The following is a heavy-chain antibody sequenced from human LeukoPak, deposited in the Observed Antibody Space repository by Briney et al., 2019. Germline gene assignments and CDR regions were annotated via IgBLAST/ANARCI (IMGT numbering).Heavy chain of an antibody. J-gene: IGHJ4*02. V-gene: IGHV3-74*01. CDR3: ARDRNNRTPFED. CDR2: INSDGSTT. CDR1: GFTFSSYW. Sequence: GGSLRLSCAASGFTFSSYWMHWVRQAPGKGLVWVSRINSDGSTTNYADSVKGRFTISRDNAKNTLYLQMNNLIAEDTAVYYCARDRNNRTPFEDWGQGTLVTVSS. D-gene: IGHD1-14*01.